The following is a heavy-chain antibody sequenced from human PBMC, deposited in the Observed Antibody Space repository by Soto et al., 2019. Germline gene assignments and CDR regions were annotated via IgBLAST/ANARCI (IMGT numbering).Heavy chain of an antibody. V-gene: IGHV4-59*01. D-gene: IGHD3-9*01. CDR2: VYDNGRP. CDR3: ARGVGSSPPRY. CDR1: GGSISVYY. Sequence: PSETLSLTCTISGGSISVYYWSWIRQSPRQGLEWIGYVYDNGRPYYSPSLKGRVTISADTSKNQISLKLTSATAPDTAFHYCARGVGSSPPRYWGRGTLVTVSS. J-gene: IGHJ4*02.